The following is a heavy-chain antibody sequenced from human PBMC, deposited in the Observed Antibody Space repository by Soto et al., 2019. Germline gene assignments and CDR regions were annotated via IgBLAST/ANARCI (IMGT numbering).Heavy chain of an antibody. Sequence: QVQLVQSGAEVKKPGSSVKVYCKASGGTFSSYTISWVRQAPGQGREWMGRIIPILGIANYAQKVQGRVTIAAEKSTSTAYLALSSLRSEDTAVYYCARDRGDAGENYWGQGTMGTVSS. V-gene: IGHV1-69*08. CDR3: ARDRGDAGENY. D-gene: IGHD2-21*02. CDR2: IIPILGIA. CDR1: GGTFSSYT. J-gene: IGHJ4*02.